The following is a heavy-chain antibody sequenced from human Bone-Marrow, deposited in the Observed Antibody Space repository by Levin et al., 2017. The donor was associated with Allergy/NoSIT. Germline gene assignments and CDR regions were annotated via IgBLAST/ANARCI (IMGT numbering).Heavy chain of an antibody. CDR3: AKFSPRSPQLLYGVWDY. CDR1: ADSFLSGGHS. J-gene: IGHJ4*02. CDR2: IYNTGTT. Sequence: SETLSLTCAVTADSFLSGGHSWTWIRQPAGKRLEWLGYIYNTGTTYYNPSLESRVTISLDRSKNHFSLKLGSVTAADTAVYFCAKFSPRSPQLLYGVWDYWGQGILVIVSS. V-gene: IGHV4-30-2*01. D-gene: IGHD2-2*02.